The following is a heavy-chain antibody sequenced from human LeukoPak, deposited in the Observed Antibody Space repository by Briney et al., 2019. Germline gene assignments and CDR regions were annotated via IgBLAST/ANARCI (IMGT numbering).Heavy chain of an antibody. Sequence: PSETLSLTCTVSGGSISSSSYYWGWIRQPPGKGLEWIGSIYYSGSTYYNPSLKSRVTISVDTSKNQFSLKLSSVTAADTAVYYCAVGSYYSRRGGYWGQGTLVTVSS. CDR3: AVGSYYSRRGGY. CDR2: IYYSGST. D-gene: IGHD1-26*01. J-gene: IGHJ4*02. V-gene: IGHV4-39*01. CDR1: GGSISSSSYY.